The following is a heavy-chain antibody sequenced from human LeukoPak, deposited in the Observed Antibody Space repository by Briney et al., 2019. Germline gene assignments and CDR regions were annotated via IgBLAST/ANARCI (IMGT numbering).Heavy chain of an antibody. J-gene: IGHJ4*02. D-gene: IGHD3-9*01. V-gene: IGHV1-2*02. Sequence: ASVKVSSKASGYTFTDYYMHWVRQAPGQGLEWMGWINPNSGGTKYAEKFQGRVTMTRDTSISPAYMELSRLRSDDTAVFYCARDSYDILTGFQWGQGTQVTVSS. CDR3: ARDSYDILTGFQ. CDR2: INPNSGGT. CDR1: GYTFTDYY.